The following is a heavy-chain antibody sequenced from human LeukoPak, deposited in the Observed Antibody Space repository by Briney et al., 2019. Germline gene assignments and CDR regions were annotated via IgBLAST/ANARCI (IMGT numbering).Heavy chain of an antibody. Sequence: SETLSLTCTVSGGSISSYHWSWIRQPPGKGVEWIGFIYHTGSTNYNPSLKSRVTISVDTSKNQFSLRLTSVTAADTAVYFCASSRGGFGELAYFDYWGQGALVTVSS. D-gene: IGHD3-10*01. CDR3: ASSRGGFGELAYFDY. CDR2: IYHTGST. V-gene: IGHV4-59*01. CDR1: GGSISSYH. J-gene: IGHJ4*02.